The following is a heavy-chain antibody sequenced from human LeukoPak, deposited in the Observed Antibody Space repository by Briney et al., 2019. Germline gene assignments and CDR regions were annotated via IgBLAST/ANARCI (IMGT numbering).Heavy chain of an antibody. CDR1: GFTFSSYW. V-gene: IGHV3-7*03. D-gene: IGHD3-16*01. CDR3: ARDIMDEGLLSYGMDV. CDR2: IKQDGSEK. J-gene: IGHJ6*04. Sequence: GGSLRLSCAASGFTFSSYWMSWVRQAPGKGLEWVANIKQDGSEKYYVDSVKGRFTISRDNAKNSLYLRMNSLRAEDTAVYYCARDIMDEGLLSYGMDVWGKGTTVTVSS.